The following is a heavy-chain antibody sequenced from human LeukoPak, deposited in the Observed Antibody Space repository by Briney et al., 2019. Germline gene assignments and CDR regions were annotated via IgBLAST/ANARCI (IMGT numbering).Heavy chain of an antibody. CDR1: GGSIGSGYY. CDR2: IHYGGTT. CDR3: TRDIGDFVSDF. Sequence: SETLSLTCTVSGGSIGSGYYWAWIRQPPGKGLEWIGSIHYGGTTHYNPSLQSRVTISADTSKNQSALDLRSVTAADTAVYYCTRDIGDFVSDFWGQGTLVTVSS. D-gene: IGHD2-21*02. V-gene: IGHV4-39*02. J-gene: IGHJ4*02.